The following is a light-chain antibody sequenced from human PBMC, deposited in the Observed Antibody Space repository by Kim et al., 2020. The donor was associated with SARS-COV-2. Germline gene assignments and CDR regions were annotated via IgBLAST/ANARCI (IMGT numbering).Light chain of an antibody. Sequence: SAAVGDIVTINCQANQSISTNLNWYQQKPRKAPKLLIYAASSLQSGVPSKFSGSGSETDFSLTISSLQPKELATYYCQQSYSTPYTFGHGTKLEI. CDR1: QSISTN. CDR3: QQSYSTPYT. V-gene: IGKV1-39*01. J-gene: IGKJ2*01. CDR2: AAS.